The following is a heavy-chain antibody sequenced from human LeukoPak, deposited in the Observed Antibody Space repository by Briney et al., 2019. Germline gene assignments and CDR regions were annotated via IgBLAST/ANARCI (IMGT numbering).Heavy chain of an antibody. CDR2: ISGGGGST. V-gene: IGHV3-23*01. Sequence: PGGSLRLSCAASGFTFSSYAMSWVRLAPGKGLEWVSAISGGGGSTYYADSVKGRFTISRDNSKNTLYLQMNSLRAEDTAVYYCAAARQLVQKRYWGQGTLVTVSS. D-gene: IGHD6-13*01. CDR3: AAARQLVQKRY. J-gene: IGHJ4*02. CDR1: GFTFSSYA.